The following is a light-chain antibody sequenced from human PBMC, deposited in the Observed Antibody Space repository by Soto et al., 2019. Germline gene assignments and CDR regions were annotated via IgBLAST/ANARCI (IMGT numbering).Light chain of an antibody. V-gene: IGLV2-14*01. CDR2: EVR. Sequence: QSALTQPASVSGSPGHSITISCTGTTSDIDFYDYVSWYQHHPGKAPKLIIYEVRNRPSGVSNRFSGSKFGNTASLTISGLQAEEEADYYCTSYTTGSTWVFGGGTKLTVL. CDR3: TSYTTGSTWV. CDR1: TSDIDFYDY. J-gene: IGLJ3*02.